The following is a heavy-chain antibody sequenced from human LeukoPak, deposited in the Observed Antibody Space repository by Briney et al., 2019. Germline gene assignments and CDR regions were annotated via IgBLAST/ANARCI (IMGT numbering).Heavy chain of an antibody. J-gene: IGHJ4*02. Sequence: ASVKVSCKASGYTFTGYYMHWVRQAPGQGLEWMGRINPNSGGTNYAQKLQGRVTMTTDTSTSTAYMELRSLRSDDTAVYFCARDLGIAVAGTWGYWGQGTLVTVSS. CDR2: INPNSGGT. D-gene: IGHD6-19*01. CDR1: GYTFTGYY. V-gene: IGHV1-2*06. CDR3: ARDLGIAVAGTWGY.